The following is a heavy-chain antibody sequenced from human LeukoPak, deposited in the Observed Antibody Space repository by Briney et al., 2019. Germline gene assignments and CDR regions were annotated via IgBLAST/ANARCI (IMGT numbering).Heavy chain of an antibody. Sequence: PGGSLRLSCAASGFTFSGYSMNWVRQAPGKGLEWLSYISSGSRTIYYADSVEGRFTVSRDNAKNSLYLQMNSLRAEDTAVYYCARESISGHRDFDYWGQGALVTVSS. V-gene: IGHV3-48*01. J-gene: IGHJ4*02. CDR1: GFTFSGYS. D-gene: IGHD1-26*01. CDR2: ISSGSRTI. CDR3: ARESISGHRDFDY.